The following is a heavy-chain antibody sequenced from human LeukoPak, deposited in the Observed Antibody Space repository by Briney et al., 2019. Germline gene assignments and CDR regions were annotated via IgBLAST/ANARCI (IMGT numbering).Heavy chain of an antibody. V-gene: IGHV1-46*01. J-gene: IGHJ4*02. D-gene: IGHD4-17*01. CDR3: ARDGPDYGLDY. Sequence: ASVKVSCKASGYTFTSYYMHWVRQAPGQGLEWMGIINPSGGSTSYAQKFQGRVTMTRNTSTSTVYMELSSLRSEDTAVYYCARDGPDYGLDYWGQETLVTVSS. CDR1: GYTFTSYY. CDR2: INPSGGST.